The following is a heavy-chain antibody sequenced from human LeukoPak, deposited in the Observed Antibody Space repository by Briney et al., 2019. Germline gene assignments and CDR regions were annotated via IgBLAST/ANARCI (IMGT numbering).Heavy chain of an antibody. D-gene: IGHD6-19*01. CDR3: ARVRSYSSGWYCDY. CDR1: GGSISSYY. Sequence: SETLSLTCTVSGGSISSYYWSWIRQPAGKGLEWIGRFHTSGSTNYNPSLKSRVTISVDTSKNQFSLKLSSVTAADTAVYYCARVRSYSSGWYCDYWGQGTLVTVSS. V-gene: IGHV4-4*07. CDR2: FHTSGST. J-gene: IGHJ4*02.